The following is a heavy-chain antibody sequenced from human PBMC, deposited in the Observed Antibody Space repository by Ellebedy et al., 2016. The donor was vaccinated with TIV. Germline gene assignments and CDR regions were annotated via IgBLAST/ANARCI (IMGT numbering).Heavy chain of an antibody. J-gene: IGHJ6*02. CDR1: GFSTSG. Sequence: GGSLRLSCATSGFSTSGMHWVRQAPGKGLEWVAFIRSDGSTKYYADSVKDRFTISRDTSKNTLDLQMNSLRPEDTALYYCVKGTFPVPTVMAVWGQGTMVSVSS. CDR3: VKGTFPVPTVMAV. V-gene: IGHV3-30*02. D-gene: IGHD2/OR15-2a*01. CDR2: IRSDGSTK.